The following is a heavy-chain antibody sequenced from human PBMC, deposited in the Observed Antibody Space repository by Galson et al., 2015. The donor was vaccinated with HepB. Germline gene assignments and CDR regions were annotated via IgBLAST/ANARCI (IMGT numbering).Heavy chain of an antibody. Sequence: CAISEDSASSNTVGWNWIRQSPSRGLEWLGRTYYRSKWSNDYAQSVQSRITINPDTSKNQISLQLNSVTPEDTAVYYCARSIHLGRGFDSWGQGTLVTVSS. D-gene: IGHD5-18*01. CDR2: TYYRSKWSN. J-gene: IGHJ4*02. CDR1: EDSASSNTVG. CDR3: ARSIHLGRGFDS. V-gene: IGHV6-1*01.